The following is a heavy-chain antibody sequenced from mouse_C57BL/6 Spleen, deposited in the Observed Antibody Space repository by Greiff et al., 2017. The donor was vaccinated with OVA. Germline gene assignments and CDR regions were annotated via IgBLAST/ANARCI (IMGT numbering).Heavy chain of an antibody. D-gene: IGHD2-5*01. CDR1: GYTFTSYW. V-gene: IGHV1-69*01. CDR3: ARGDSNSFGY. CDR2: IDPSDSYT. Sequence: QVQLQQPGAELVMPGASVKLSCKASGYTFTSYWMHWVKQRPGQGLEWIGEIDPSDSYTNYNQKFKGKSTLTVDKSSSTAYMQLSSLTSEDSAVYYCARGDSNSFGYWGQGTRVTVSA. J-gene: IGHJ3*01.